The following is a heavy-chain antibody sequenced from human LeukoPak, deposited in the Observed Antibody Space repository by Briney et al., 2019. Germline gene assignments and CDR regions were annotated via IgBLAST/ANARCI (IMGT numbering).Heavy chain of an antibody. J-gene: IGHJ6*02. CDR3: SRGPIQLWVHNGVDV. CDR1: GFNFGDHA. D-gene: IGHD5-18*01. V-gene: IGHV3-49*04. CDR2: IRSKAYRGTT. Sequence: GWSLRLSCTTSGFNFGDHAMTWVRQAPGKGLEWVGFIRSKAYRGTTEYAASVKGRFTISRDDSKSVVYLQMNSLKSEDTAVYYCSRGPIQLWVHNGVDVRGQGTTVTVSS.